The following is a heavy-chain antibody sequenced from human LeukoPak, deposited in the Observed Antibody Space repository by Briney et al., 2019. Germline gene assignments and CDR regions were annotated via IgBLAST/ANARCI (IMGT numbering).Heavy chain of an antibody. V-gene: IGHV3-48*04. CDR1: GFTFSSYS. Sequence: GGSLRLSCAASGFTFSSYSMTWVRQAPGKGLEWVSYISSTSSTIYYADSVKGRFTISRDNAKNSLYLQMNSLRAEDTAVYYCARVSIAAAWWFDPWGQGTLVTVSS. CDR3: ARVSIAAAWWFDP. CDR2: ISSTSSTI. J-gene: IGHJ5*02. D-gene: IGHD6-13*01.